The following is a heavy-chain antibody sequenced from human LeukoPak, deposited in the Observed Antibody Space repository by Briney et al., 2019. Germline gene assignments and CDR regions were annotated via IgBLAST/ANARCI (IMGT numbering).Heavy chain of an antibody. V-gene: IGHV3-48*01. CDR1: GFTFSWYS. D-gene: IGHD2-21*01. CDR3: ATADCGAFDI. J-gene: IGHJ3*02. Sequence: GGSLSLSCAVSGFTFSWYSMNWVRQAPGKGLEWLSYITRSSSTIYYADSVKGRFTISRDNAKNSLYLQMNSLRVDDTAVYYCATADCGAFDIWGQPRRLSDSS. CDR2: ITRSSSTI.